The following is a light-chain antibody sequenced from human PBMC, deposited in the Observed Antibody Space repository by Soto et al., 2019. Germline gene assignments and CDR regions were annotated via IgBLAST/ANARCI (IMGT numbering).Light chain of an antibody. CDR2: DTS. CDR1: QSVGGSS. Sequence: ETVLTQSPGTLSLSPGERATVSCRASQSVGGSSLAWYQQRPGQAPRLLIYDTSKRATGIPDRFSGSGSGTDFTLTISRLEPEDFAVYYRQQYQNSPRTFGQGTKVEI. V-gene: IGKV3-20*01. CDR3: QQYQNSPRT. J-gene: IGKJ1*01.